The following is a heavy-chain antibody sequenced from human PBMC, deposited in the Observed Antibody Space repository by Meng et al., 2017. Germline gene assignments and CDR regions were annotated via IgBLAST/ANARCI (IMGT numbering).Heavy chain of an antibody. V-gene: IGHV4-34*01. CDR1: GGSFSGYY. D-gene: IGHD2/OR15-2a*01. CDR3: ARVGSFLRDY. J-gene: IGHJ4*02. CDR2: INHSGST. Sequence: QLQRQQLGGGLLKPSATLSLTCAVYGGSFSGYYWSWIRQPPGKGLEWIGEINHSGSTNYNPSLKSRVTISVDTSKNQFSLKLSSVTAADTAVYYCARVGSFLRDYWGQGTLVTVSS.